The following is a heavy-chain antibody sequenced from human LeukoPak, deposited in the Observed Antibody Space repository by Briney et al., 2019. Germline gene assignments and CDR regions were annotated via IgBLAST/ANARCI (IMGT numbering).Heavy chain of an antibody. J-gene: IGHJ3*02. CDR3: ATNTRQWLVLYAFDI. D-gene: IGHD6-19*01. CDR1: GYSFTSYW. V-gene: IGHV5-51*01. Sequence: GESLKISCKDSGYSFTSYWIGWVRQMPGKGLEWMGIIYPGDSDTRYSPSFQDQVTISTDKSISTAYLQWSSLKASDTAMYYCATNTRQWLVLYAFDIWGQGTMVTVSS. CDR2: IYPGDSDT.